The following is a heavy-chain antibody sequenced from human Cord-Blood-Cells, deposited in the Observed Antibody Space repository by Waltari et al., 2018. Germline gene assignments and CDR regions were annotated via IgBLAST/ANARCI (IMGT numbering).Heavy chain of an antibody. CDR1: GFSLSTSGVR. CDR2: IYWDDDK. Sequence: QIPLKESGPPLVKPTQTLTLTCTFSGFSLSTSGVRVGWIRQPPGKALEWLALIYWDDDKRYSPSLKSRITITKDTSKNQVVHTMTNMDPVDTATYYCAPRRGEQQLVLTWFDPWGQGTLVTVSS. CDR3: APRRGEQQLVLTWFDP. V-gene: IGHV2-5*02. J-gene: IGHJ5*02. D-gene: IGHD6-13*01.